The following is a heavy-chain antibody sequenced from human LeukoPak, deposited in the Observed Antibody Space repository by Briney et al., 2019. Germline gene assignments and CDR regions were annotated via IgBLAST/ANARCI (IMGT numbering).Heavy chain of an antibody. J-gene: IGHJ4*02. CDR3: ARDLDRFFDY. Sequence: GGSLRLSCAASGFTFSSYSMNWVRQAPGKGLEWVSYISSSSSTIYYADSVKGRFTISRDNGKNSLYLQMNSRRTEDTAVYYCARDLDRFFDYWGQGTLVTVSS. CDR1: GFTFSSYS. CDR2: ISSSSSTI. D-gene: IGHD3-3*01. V-gene: IGHV3-48*01.